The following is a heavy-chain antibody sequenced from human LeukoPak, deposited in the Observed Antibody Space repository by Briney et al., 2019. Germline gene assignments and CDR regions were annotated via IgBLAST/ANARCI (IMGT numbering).Heavy chain of an antibody. Sequence: PGGSLRLSCAASGFAFTTYCMTGVRQAPGKGLEWVANIKQDGTKKNYLDSVKGRFTISRDNTNNSLYLQMSGLRTEDTAVYYCARDNYGGYFDSWGQGTLVTVSS. J-gene: IGHJ4*02. CDR2: IKQDGTKK. V-gene: IGHV3-7*01. CDR3: ARDNYGGYFDS. D-gene: IGHD4-23*01. CDR1: GFAFTTYC.